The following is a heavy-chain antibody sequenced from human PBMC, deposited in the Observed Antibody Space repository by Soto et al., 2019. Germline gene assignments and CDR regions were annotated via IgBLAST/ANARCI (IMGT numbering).Heavy chain of an antibody. J-gene: IGHJ4*02. D-gene: IGHD6-19*01. CDR3: ARVGGIAVAGKATDY. CDR1: GFTFSSYG. CDR2: ISYDGSNK. Sequence: QVQLVESGGGVVQPGRSLRLSCAASGFTFSSYGMHWVRQAPGKGLEWVAVISYDGSNKYYADSVKGRFTISRDNSKNPLYLQMNSLRAEDTAVYYCARVGGIAVAGKATDYWGQGTLVTVSS. V-gene: IGHV3-30*03.